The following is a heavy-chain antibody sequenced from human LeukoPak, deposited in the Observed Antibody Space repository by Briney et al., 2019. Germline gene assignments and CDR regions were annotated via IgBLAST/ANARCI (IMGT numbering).Heavy chain of an antibody. CDR3: AKQPKVVVAATEFAY. CDR1: GFTFSSYG. D-gene: IGHD2-15*01. V-gene: IGHV3-30*18. Sequence: PGGSLRLSCAASGFTFSSYGMHWVRQAPGKGLEWVAVISYDGSNKYYADSVKGRFTISRDNSKNTLYLQMNSPRAEDTAVYYCAKQPKVVVAATEFAYWGQGTLVTVSS. CDR2: ISYDGSNK. J-gene: IGHJ4*02.